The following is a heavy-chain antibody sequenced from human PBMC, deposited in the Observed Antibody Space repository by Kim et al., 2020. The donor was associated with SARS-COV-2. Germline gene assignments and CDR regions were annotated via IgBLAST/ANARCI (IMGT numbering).Heavy chain of an antibody. Sequence: SETLSLTCTVSDDSVINNNYYWGWIRQPPGKGLEWVGSIYPTGNAYYKPSLQSRATISIDSSKNQFSLRLTSVTAADTAVYYCARTHHDILTGNSPSYYGMDVWGQGTTVTVSS. V-gene: IGHV4-39*01. CDR1: DDSVINNNYY. D-gene: IGHD3-9*01. CDR3: ARTHHDILTGNSPSYYGMDV. CDR2: IYPTGNA. J-gene: IGHJ6*02.